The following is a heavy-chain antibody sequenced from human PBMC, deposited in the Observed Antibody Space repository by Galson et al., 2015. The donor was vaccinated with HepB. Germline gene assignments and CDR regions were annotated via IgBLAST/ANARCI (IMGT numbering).Heavy chain of an antibody. CDR1: GFTFSSYA. D-gene: IGHD2-2*02. CDR3: AEPFIVVVPAAISY. V-gene: IGHV3-23*01. J-gene: IGHJ4*02. CDR2: ISGSGGST. Sequence: SLRLSCAASGFTFSSYAMSWVRQAPGKGLEWVPAISGSGGSTYYADSVKGRFTISRDNSKNTLFLQMNSLRAEGTAVYYCAEPFIVVVPAAISYWGQGTLVTVSS.